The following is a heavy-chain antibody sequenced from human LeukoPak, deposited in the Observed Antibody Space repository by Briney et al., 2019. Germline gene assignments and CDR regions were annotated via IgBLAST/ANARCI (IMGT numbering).Heavy chain of an antibody. CDR3: ARYAITSTKTRKSSLFDS. D-gene: IGHD3-10*01. V-gene: IGHV4-59*01. Sequence: SETLSLSCAASGGSIPSYYMTWIRQPPGKGLEWIGYIYYSGSTNYNPSLKSRVTISVDTSKNQFSLKLRSVTAADTAVYYCARYAITSTKTRKSSLFDSRGERTLVTVSS. CDR2: IYYSGST. CDR1: GGSIPSYY. J-gene: IGHJ4*02.